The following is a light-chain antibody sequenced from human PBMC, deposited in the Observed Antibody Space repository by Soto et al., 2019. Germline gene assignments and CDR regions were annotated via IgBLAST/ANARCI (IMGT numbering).Light chain of an antibody. Sequence: EIVLTQSPATPPVSPGERATLSCRASQSVLSNLAWYQQKPGQAPRLLIYGASTRETGIPARFSGSGSGTEFTLTISSLQSEDFAVAYCQQYNNWTRTFGQGTKVDI. CDR3: QQYNNWTRT. V-gene: IGKV3-15*01. J-gene: IGKJ1*01. CDR1: QSVLSN. CDR2: GAS.